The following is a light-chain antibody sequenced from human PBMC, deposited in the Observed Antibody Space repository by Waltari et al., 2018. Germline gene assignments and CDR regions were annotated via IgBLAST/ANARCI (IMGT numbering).Light chain of an antibody. CDR3: QQGYSTPPT. CDR1: QTVSNH. J-gene: IGKJ4*01. V-gene: IGKV1-39*01. Sequence: DIQMIQSPSSLSASVGDRVNITCRASQTVSNHLNWYQQKPGKAPKLLIYAASSLQSGIPSRFSGSGSGTDFTLTISTLQPEDFATYYCQQGYSTPPTFGGGTKVEIK. CDR2: AAS.